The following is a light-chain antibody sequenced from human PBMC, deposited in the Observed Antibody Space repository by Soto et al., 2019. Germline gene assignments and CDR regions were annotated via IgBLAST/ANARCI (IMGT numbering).Light chain of an antibody. Sequence: QSVLAQPASVSGSPGQSITISCTGTNNDVGSYNLVSWYQQHPGKAPKVMLYEGNKRPSGVSNRFSASKSGNTASPTISGLQADDEADYYCSSYAGSSIYVVFGGGTKVTV. J-gene: IGLJ2*01. CDR2: EGN. CDR3: SSYAGSSIYVV. V-gene: IGLV2-23*01. CDR1: NNDVGSYNL.